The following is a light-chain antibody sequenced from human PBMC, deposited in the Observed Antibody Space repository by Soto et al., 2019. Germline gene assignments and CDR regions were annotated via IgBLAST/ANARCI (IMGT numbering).Light chain of an antibody. J-gene: IGKJ1*01. Sequence: DVQMTQTPSSLSASVGVRVTITCRASQTISSYSNWYQQKPGKAPNLLIYAAASLQSGVPSRFRGSGSATDFTLTISSLQPEEFATYYCQQSYRPPRTFGQGTKVDIK. CDR2: AAA. CDR3: QQSYRPPRT. V-gene: IGKV1-39*01. CDR1: QTISSY.